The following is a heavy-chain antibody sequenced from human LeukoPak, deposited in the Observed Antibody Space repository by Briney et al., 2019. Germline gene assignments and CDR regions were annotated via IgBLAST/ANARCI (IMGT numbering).Heavy chain of an antibody. CDR3: ASSSWFGGFDY. CDR1: GFTLSTYG. J-gene: IGHJ4*02. CDR2: ISYDGSNK. V-gene: IGHV3-30*03. Sequence: HPGRSLRLSCAASGFTLSTYGMHWVRQAPGKGLEWVAVISYDGSNKYYADSVKGRFTISRDNSKNTLYLQMNSLRAEDTAVYYCASSSWFGGFDYWGQGTLVTVSS. D-gene: IGHD6-13*01.